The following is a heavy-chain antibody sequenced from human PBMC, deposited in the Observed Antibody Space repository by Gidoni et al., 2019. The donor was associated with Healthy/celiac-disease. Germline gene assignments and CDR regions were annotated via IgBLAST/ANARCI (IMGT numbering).Heavy chain of an antibody. D-gene: IGHD3-22*01. V-gene: IGHV1-69*01. CDR3: ARGDYDSRKFDI. CDR1: GGTFSSYD. Sequence: QVQLVQSGAAVKKPGSSVTVPFKASGGTFSSYDISWVRQAPGQGLEWMGGIIPIFGTANYAQKFQGRVTITADESTSTAYMELSSLRSEDTAVYYCARGDYDSRKFDIWGQGTMVTVSS. J-gene: IGHJ3*02. CDR2: IIPIFGTA.